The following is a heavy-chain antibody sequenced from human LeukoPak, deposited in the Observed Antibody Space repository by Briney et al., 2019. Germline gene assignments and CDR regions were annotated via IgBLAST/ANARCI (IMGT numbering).Heavy chain of an antibody. CDR1: GYTFTSYG. V-gene: IGHV1-18*01. D-gene: IGHD3-22*01. CDR3: ARRYSSGYYYVFDY. J-gene: IGHJ4*02. CDR2: ISAYNGNT. Sequence: VKVSCKASGYTFTSYGISWVRQAPGQGLEWMGWISAYNGNTNYAQKLQGRVTMTTDTSTSTAYMELRSLRSDDTAVYYCARRYSSGYYYVFDYWGQGTLVTVSS.